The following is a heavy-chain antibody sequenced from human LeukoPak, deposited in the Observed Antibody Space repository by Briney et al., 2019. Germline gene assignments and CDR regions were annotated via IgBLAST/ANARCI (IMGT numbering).Heavy chain of an antibody. D-gene: IGHD5-12*01. Sequence: SVRVSCKASGGTFSSYAISWVGQAPGQGLEWRGGIIPMVGRANYAQKFQGRVTITADESPSTAYMELSSLRSEDTAVYYCVRDRTGYSDHLDWFDPWGQGTLVTVSS. CDR2: IIPMVGRA. CDR3: VRDRTGYSDHLDWFDP. V-gene: IGHV1-69*13. J-gene: IGHJ5*02. CDR1: GGTFSSYA.